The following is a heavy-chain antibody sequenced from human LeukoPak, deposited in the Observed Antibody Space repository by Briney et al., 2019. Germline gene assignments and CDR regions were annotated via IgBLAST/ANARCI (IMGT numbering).Heavy chain of an antibody. V-gene: IGHV3-11*06. J-gene: IGHJ4*02. CDR2: ISSSSSYT. CDR1: GFTFSDYY. D-gene: IGHD2-15*01. CDR3: ARRTIGYCSGGSCYSEPLDY. Sequence: GSLRLSCAASGFTFSDYYMSWIRQAPGKGLEWVSYISSSSSYTNYADSVKGRFTISRDNAKNSLYLQMNSLRAEDTAVYYCARRTIGYCSGGSCYSEPLDYWGQGTLVTVSS.